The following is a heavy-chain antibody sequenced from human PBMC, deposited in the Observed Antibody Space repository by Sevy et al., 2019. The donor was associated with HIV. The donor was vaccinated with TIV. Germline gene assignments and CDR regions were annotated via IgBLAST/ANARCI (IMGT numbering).Heavy chain of an antibody. CDR2: VKQDMSEK. D-gene: IGHD3-22*01. V-gene: IGHV3-7*01. CDR1: GFTFSSNW. J-gene: IGHJ4*02. Sequence: GGSLRLSCATSGFTFSSNWMTWVRQAPGKGLEWVANVKQDMSEKYYVDSVKGRFTISRDNAKKSLYLEMNSLRAEDTAVYYCARAQQITMLVVIGGLYFDFWGQGTLVTVSS. CDR3: ARAQQITMLVVIGGLYFDF.